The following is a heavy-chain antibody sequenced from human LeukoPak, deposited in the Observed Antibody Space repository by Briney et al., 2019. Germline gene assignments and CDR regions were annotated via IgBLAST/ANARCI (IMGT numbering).Heavy chain of an antibody. D-gene: IGHD2-15*01. V-gene: IGHV3-48*03. Sequence: GGSLRLSCAASGFIFSSYEMNWVRQAPGQGLEWFSYISSGSPIYYVDSVKGRFTISRDNAKNSLYLQMNSLRAEDTAVYYCARESCSGGSCYLFDYWGQGTLVTVSS. CDR2: ISSGSPI. J-gene: IGHJ4*02. CDR3: ARESCSGGSCYLFDY. CDR1: GFIFSSYE.